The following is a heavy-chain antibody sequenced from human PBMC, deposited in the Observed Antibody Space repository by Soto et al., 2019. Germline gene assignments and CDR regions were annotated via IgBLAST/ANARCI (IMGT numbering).Heavy chain of an antibody. CDR3: VKDGSSGWPYFYDMDV. Sequence: GGSLRLSCAAPGFTFSSYCMHRVRPAPGKGLEWVAVISYDGRNKYYADAVKGRFTISRDSSKNTLYLQMSSLRAEDTAVYYCVKDGSSGWPYFYDMDVWGQGTTVTVSS. V-gene: IGHV3-30*18. CDR2: ISYDGRNK. J-gene: IGHJ6*02. D-gene: IGHD6-19*01. CDR1: GFTFSSYC.